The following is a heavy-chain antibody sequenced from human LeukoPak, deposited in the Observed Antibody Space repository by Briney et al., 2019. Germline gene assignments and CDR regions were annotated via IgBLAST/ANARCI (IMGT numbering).Heavy chain of an antibody. J-gene: IGHJ4*02. Sequence: ASVKVSCKASGYTFTSYAMHWVRQAPGQRLEWMGWINAGNGNTKYSQKFQGRVTITRDTSASTAYMEPSSLRSEDTAVYYCARGVVVVAAVDYWGQGTLVTVSS. CDR2: INAGNGNT. CDR3: ARGVVVVAAVDY. D-gene: IGHD2-15*01. CDR1: GYTFTSYA. V-gene: IGHV1-3*01.